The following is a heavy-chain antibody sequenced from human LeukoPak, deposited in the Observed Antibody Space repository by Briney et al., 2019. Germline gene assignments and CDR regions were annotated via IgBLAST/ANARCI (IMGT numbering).Heavy chain of an antibody. CDR2: ISCSGGRT. J-gene: IGHJ4*02. Sequence: GGSLRLSCAASGFTFSSYAMGWVRQAPGKGLEWVSAISCSGGRTYYADSVKGQFTISRDNTKDTLYLQMDSLRAEDTAVYYGAKFTGYSGGYWGQGTLVTVSS. D-gene: IGHD5-12*01. V-gene: IGHV3-23*01. CDR3: AKFTGYSGGY. CDR1: GFTFSSYA.